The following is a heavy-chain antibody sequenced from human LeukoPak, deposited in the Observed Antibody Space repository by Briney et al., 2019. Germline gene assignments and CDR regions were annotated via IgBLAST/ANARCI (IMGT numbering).Heavy chain of an antibody. Sequence: SETLSLTCTGSGGSISSSSYYWGWIRQPPGKGLEWIGSIYYSGSTYYNPSLKSRVTISVDTSKNQFSLKLSSVTAADTAVYYCATGIAAAGNYFDYWGQGTLVTVSS. CDR2: IYYSGST. V-gene: IGHV4-39*01. CDR1: GGSISSSSYY. D-gene: IGHD6-13*01. CDR3: ATGIAAAGNYFDY. J-gene: IGHJ4*02.